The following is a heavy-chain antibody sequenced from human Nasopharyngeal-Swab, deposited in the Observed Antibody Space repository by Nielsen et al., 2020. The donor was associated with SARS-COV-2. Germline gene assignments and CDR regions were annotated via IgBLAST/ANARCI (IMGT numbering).Heavy chain of an antibody. J-gene: IGHJ3*02. V-gene: IGHV4-30-4*01. Sequence: SETLSLTCTVSGGSISSGDYYWSWIRQPPGKGLEWIGYIYYSGSTYYNPSLKSRVTISVDTSKNQFSLKLSSVTAADTAVYYCAREFSYYYDSSGYPRPADAFDIWGQGTMVTASS. CDR3: AREFSYYYDSSGYPRPADAFDI. D-gene: IGHD3-22*01. CDR2: IYYSGST. CDR1: GGSISSGDYY.